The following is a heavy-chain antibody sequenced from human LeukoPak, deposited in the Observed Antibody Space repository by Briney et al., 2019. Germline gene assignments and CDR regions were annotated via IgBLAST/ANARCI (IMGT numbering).Heavy chain of an antibody. CDR1: GYTFTSYA. J-gene: IGHJ6*04. V-gene: IGHV3-64*01. CDR3: AREGILDV. CDR2: ISSNGGST. Sequence: SCKASGYTFTSYAMHWVRQAPGKGLEYVSAISSNGGSTYYANSVKGRFTISRDNSKNTLYLQMGSLRAEDMAVYYCAREGILDVWGKGTTVTVSS.